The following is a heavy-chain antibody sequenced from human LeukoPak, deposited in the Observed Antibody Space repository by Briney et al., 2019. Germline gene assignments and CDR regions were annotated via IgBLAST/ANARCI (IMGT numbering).Heavy chain of an antibody. CDR2: IRGSGGST. V-gene: IGHV3-23*01. CDR1: GFTFSSYA. Sequence: PGGSLRLSCAASGFTFSSYAMSWVRQAPGKGLEWVSAIRGSGGSTYYADSVKGRFTISRDNSKNTLYLQMNSLRAEDTAVYYCAKPGEAGIAARGYYYYGMDVWGQGTTVTVSS. D-gene: IGHD6-6*01. J-gene: IGHJ6*02. CDR3: AKPGEAGIAARGYYYYGMDV.